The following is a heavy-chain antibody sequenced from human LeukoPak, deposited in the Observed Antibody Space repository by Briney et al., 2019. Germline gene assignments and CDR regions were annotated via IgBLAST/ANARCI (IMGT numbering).Heavy chain of an antibody. CDR3: SRSLDY. CDR1: GFPFSGYW. J-gene: IGHJ4*02. CDR2: INQDGSVL. Sequence: GGSLRLSCAASGFPFSGYWMDWVRQVPGKGMEWVANINQDGSVLYYAPSVKGRFTISRDNAKNSLCLQMNSLRAEDTAVYYCSRSLDYLGQGALVTVSS. V-gene: IGHV3-7*01.